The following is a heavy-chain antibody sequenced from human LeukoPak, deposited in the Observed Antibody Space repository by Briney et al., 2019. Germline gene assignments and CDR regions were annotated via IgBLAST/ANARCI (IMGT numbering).Heavy chain of an antibody. J-gene: IGHJ4*02. V-gene: IGHV3-23*01. CDR2: ISGSGGST. D-gene: IGHD3-22*01. CDR1: GFTFSNYD. CDR3: AKDPYYYDTSGYNGDY. Sequence: GGPLRLSCAASGFTFSNYDMSWVRQAPGKGLEWVSNISGSGGSTYYADSVKGRFTMSRDNSKNTLFLQMNSLRAEDTAVYYCAKDPYYYDTSGYNGDYWGQGTLVTVSS.